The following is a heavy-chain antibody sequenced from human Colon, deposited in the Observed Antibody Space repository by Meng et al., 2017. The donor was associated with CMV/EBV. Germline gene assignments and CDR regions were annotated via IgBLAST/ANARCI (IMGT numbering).Heavy chain of an antibody. CDR3: ARGLYGSGRHQIDY. V-gene: IGHV4-34*01. Sequence: VRLQQWGAGLLKPSETLSITCAVYGGSFSGYYWSWIRQPPGKGLEWIGEINHSGSTNYNPSLKSRVTISVDTSKNQFSLKLSSVTAADTAVYYCARGLYGSGRHQIDYWGQGTLVTVSS. D-gene: IGHD3-10*01. J-gene: IGHJ4*02. CDR2: INHSGST. CDR1: GGSFSGYY.